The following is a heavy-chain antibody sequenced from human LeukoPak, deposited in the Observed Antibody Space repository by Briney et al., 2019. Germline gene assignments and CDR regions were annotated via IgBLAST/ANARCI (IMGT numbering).Heavy chain of an antibody. D-gene: IGHD5-12*01. Sequence: GGSLRLSCSASGFTFSSYAMRWVRQAPGKGLEYVSAISSNGGSTYYADSVKGRFTISRDNSKNTLYLQMSSLRAEDTAVYYCVKDITVATITTDYWGQGTLVTVSS. J-gene: IGHJ4*02. V-gene: IGHV3-64D*06. CDR2: ISSNGGST. CDR1: GFTFSSYA. CDR3: VKDITVATITTDY.